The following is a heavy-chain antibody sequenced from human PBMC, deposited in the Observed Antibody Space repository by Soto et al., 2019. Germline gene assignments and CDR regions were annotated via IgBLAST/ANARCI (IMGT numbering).Heavy chain of an antibody. Sequence: SLRLSCAASGFTFSSYAMHWVRQAPGKGLEWVAVISYDGSNKYYADSVKGRFTISRDNSKNTLYLQMNSLRAEDTAVYYCAREATSSSYWGQGTLVTVSS. CDR1: GFTFSSYA. D-gene: IGHD5-12*01. J-gene: IGHJ4*02. CDR2: ISYDGSNK. CDR3: AREATSSSY. V-gene: IGHV3-30-3*01.